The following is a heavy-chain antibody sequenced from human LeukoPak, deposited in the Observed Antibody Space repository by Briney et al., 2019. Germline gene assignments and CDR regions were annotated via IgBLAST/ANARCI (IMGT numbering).Heavy chain of an antibody. D-gene: IGHD3-10*01. CDR2: IYWDDDK. V-gene: IGHV2-5*02. Sequence: ESGPTLVNPTQTLTLTCTFSGFSLSTSGVGVGWIRQPPGKALEWLAVIYWDDDKRYSPSLNSRLTITKDTSKNQVVLTMTDMGPVDAATYYCANFRGGSGDFDYWGQGTLVTVSS. J-gene: IGHJ4*02. CDR3: ANFRGGSGDFDY. CDR1: GFSLSTSGVG.